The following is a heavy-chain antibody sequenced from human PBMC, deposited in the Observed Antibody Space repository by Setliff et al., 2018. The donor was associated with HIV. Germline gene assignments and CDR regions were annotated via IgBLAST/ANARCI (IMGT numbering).Heavy chain of an antibody. J-gene: IGHJ4*02. D-gene: IGHD3-10*01. CDR1: GFTFRNYK. V-gene: IGHV3-48*03. Sequence: GGSLRLSCAASGFTFRNYKFNWVRQAPGRGLEWVSSISIGSGGAIDYADSVQGRFTISRDNSKNSLYLQMNSLRVEDTASYYCARDPAHGALDFWGQGTLVTVSS. CDR3: ARDPAHGALDF. CDR2: ISIGSGGAI.